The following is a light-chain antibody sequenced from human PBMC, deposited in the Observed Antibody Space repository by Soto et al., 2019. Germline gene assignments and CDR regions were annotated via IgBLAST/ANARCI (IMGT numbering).Light chain of an antibody. CDR3: SSYSSSSTLVV. J-gene: IGLJ2*01. V-gene: IGLV2-14*01. Sequence: QSVLAQPASVSGSPGQSITISCTGTSSDVGDYKYVSWYQQHPGQAPKLIIFEVSIRPSGISDRFSGSKSGNTASLTISGLQTEDEADYYCSSYSSSSTLVVFGGGTKLTVL. CDR1: SSDVGDYKY. CDR2: EVS.